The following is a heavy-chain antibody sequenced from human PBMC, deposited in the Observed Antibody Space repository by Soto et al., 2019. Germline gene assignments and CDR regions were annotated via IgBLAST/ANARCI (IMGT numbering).Heavy chain of an antibody. CDR3: ARDRGYAIAGLFDY. D-gene: IGHD2-8*01. CDR2: IIPIFGTA. J-gene: IGHJ4*02. Sequence: GASVKVSCKASGGTFSSYAISWVRQAPGQGLEWMGGIIPIFGTANYAQKFQGRVTITADESTSTAYMELSSLRSEDTAVYYCARDRGYAIAGLFDYWGQGTLVTVSS. V-gene: IGHV1-69*13. CDR1: GGTFSSYA.